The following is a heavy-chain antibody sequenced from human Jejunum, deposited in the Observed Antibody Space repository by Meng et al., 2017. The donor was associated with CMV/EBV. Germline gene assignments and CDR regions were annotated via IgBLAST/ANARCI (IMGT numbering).Heavy chain of an antibody. CDR1: GFTFSYYW. CDR3: ARQAGTY. CDR2: IEEDGGEE. D-gene: IGHD6-13*01. J-gene: IGHJ4*02. V-gene: IGHV3-7*01. Sequence: SFVGSGFTFSYYWMSWVRQAPGKGLECVANIEEDGGEEYYVDSVKGRFTISRDNAKNSLYLQMNSLRAEDTAVYYCARQAGTYWGQGTVVTVSS.